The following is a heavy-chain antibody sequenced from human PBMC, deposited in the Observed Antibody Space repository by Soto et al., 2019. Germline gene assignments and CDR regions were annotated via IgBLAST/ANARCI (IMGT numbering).Heavy chain of an antibody. CDR2: VSSDGSRR. CDR1: GFTFSGHA. V-gene: IGHV3-30*18. Sequence: QVYVVESGGGVVQPGRSLTLSCVVSGFTFSGHAMHWVRQAPGKGLEWVAIVSSDGSRRFYGESVEGRFSISRDNSRNTLFLQMKSLRPAETAVYYCAQDGGVGATLGLPSGAEYWGQGTLVTVSS. J-gene: IGHJ4*02. D-gene: IGHD1-26*01. CDR3: AQDGGVGATLGLPSGAEY.